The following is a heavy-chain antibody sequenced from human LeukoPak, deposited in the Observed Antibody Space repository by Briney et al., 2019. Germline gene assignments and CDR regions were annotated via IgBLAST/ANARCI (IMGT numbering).Heavy chain of an antibody. CDR2: ISSSSSTI. D-gene: IGHD6-13*01. Sequence: GGSLRLSCAASGFTFRSYSMNWVRQAPGKGLEWVSYISSSSSTIFHADSVKGRFTISRDNAKNSLYLQMNSLRAEDTAVYYCAKVADQYYYYYYGMDVWGQGTTVTVSS. J-gene: IGHJ6*02. V-gene: IGHV3-48*01. CDR1: GFTFRSYS. CDR3: AKVADQYYYYYYGMDV.